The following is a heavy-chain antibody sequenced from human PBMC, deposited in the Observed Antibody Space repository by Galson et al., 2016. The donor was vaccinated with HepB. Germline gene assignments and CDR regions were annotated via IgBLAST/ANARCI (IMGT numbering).Heavy chain of an antibody. CDR1: GFTFSKYT. D-gene: IGHD3-16*02. CDR3: ARDLHDYVWGTSRLIFYGVDV. J-gene: IGHJ6*02. CDR2: IRGYGGGT. Sequence: SLRLSCAASGFTFSKYTMDWVRQAPGKGLEWVSAIRGYGGGTYYTDSVKGRFTISRDNSKNTLYLQMTSLSGEDTAVYYCARDLHDYVWGTSRLIFYGVDVWGQGTTVIVSS. V-gene: IGHV3-23*01.